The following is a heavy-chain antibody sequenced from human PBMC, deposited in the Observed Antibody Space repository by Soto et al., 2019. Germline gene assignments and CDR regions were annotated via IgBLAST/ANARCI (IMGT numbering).Heavy chain of an antibody. Sequence: QAQLQQWGAGLLKPSETLSLTCAVYGGSFSDFYWSWIRQSPGKGLEWLGEINYSGNTNYNPSLKSRITISVDTSKKELYLKLTSVTAADTAIYYCSCYARDYWGQGTLVTVSS. V-gene: IGHV4-34*01. D-gene: IGHD2-15*01. J-gene: IGHJ4*02. CDR2: INYSGNT. CDR1: GGSFSDFY. CDR3: SCYARDY.